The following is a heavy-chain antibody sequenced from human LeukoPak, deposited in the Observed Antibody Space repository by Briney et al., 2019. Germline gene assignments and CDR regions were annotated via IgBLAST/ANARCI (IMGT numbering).Heavy chain of an antibody. V-gene: IGHV4-39*07. CDR1: GGSISSSSYY. D-gene: IGHD3-22*01. CDR2: IYYSGST. CDR3: ASRARSSGYPFDY. J-gene: IGHJ4*02. Sequence: PSETLSLTCTVSGGSISSSSYYWGWIRQPPGKGLEWIGSIYYSGSTYYNPSLKSRVTISVDTSKSQFSLKLSSVTAADTAVYYCASRARSSGYPFDYWGQGTLVTVSS.